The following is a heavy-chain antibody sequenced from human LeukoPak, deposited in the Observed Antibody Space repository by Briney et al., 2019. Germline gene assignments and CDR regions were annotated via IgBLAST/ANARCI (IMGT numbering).Heavy chain of an antibody. V-gene: IGHV4-4*02. CDR2: IYHSGST. J-gene: IGHJ3*02. D-gene: IGHD3-22*01. CDR3: ARALTYYYDSSGYGGHDAFDI. CDR1: GGSISSSDW. Sequence: SETLSLTCAVSGGSISSSDWWSWVRQPPGKGLEWIGEIYHSGSTNYNPSLKSRVTFSVDKSKNQFSLQLSSVTAADTAVYYCARALTYYYDSSGYGGHDAFDIWGQGTMVTVSS.